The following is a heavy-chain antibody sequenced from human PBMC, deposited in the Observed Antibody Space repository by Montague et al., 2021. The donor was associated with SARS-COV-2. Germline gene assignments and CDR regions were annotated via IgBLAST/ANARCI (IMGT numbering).Heavy chain of an antibody. D-gene: IGHD6-13*01. CDR2: IYYSGST. CDR1: GGPISSSSYH. Sequence: SETLSLTCTVSGGPISSSSYHWGWIRQPPGKGLEWIGSIYYSGSTYYXRSVKSRVTISVDTSKNQFSLKLSSVTAADTAVYYCARVGRQQLVRLSGMDVWGQGTTVTVSS. CDR3: ARVGRQQLVRLSGMDV. J-gene: IGHJ6*02. V-gene: IGHV4-39*07.